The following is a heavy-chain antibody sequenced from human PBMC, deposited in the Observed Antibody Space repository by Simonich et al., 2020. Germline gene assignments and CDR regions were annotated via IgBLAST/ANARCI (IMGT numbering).Heavy chain of an antibody. D-gene: IGHD1-26*01. Sequence: EVQLVESGGGLVKPGGSLRLSCAASGFTFSSYSMNWVRQAPGKVLEWVSSISSSSSYRYDADSVKGRFTISRDNAKNSLYLQMNSLRAEDTAVYYCARGIVGASGAFDIWGQGTMVTVSS. CDR3: ARGIVGASGAFDI. CDR1: GFTFSSYS. V-gene: IGHV3-21*01. CDR2: ISSSSSYR. J-gene: IGHJ3*02.